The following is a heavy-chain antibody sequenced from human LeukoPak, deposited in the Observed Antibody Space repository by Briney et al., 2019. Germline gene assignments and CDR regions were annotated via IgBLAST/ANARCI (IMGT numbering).Heavy chain of an antibody. J-gene: IGHJ5*02. D-gene: IGHD3-10*01. V-gene: IGHV1-2*02. CDR3: ARELSLVTMVRGKENWFDP. Sequence: GASVKVSCKASGYTFTSYGISWVRQAPGQGLEWMGWINPNSGGTNYAQKFQGRVTMTRDTSISTAYMELNRLRSDDTAVYYCARELSLVTMVRGKENWFDPWGQGTLVTVAS. CDR1: GYTFTSYG. CDR2: INPNSGGT.